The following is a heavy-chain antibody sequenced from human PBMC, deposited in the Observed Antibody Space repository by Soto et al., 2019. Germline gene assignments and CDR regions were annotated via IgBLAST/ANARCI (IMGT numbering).Heavy chain of an antibody. Sequence: PGGSLRLSCAASGFTFSKYAMTWARQAPGKGLEWVSAISGSGGSTYYADSVKGRFTISRDNSKNTLYLQMNSLRAEDTAVYYCAKDYYDSSGYYLTGYNWFDPWGQGTLVTVSS. D-gene: IGHD3-22*01. J-gene: IGHJ5*02. CDR1: GFTFSKYA. V-gene: IGHV3-23*01. CDR2: ISGSGGST. CDR3: AKDYYDSSGYYLTGYNWFDP.